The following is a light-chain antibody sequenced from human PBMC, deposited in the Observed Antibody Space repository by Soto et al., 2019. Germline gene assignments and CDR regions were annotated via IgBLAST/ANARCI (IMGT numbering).Light chain of an antibody. CDR3: QQYSSSPPIT. CDR1: QSVSSSY. Sequence: EIVLTQSPGTLSLSPCERSTLSCRASQSVSSSYLAWYQQKPGQAPRLLIYGASSRATGIPDRFSGSGSGTDFTLTISRLEPEDFAVYYCQQYSSSPPITFGQGTRLEIK. V-gene: IGKV3-20*01. CDR2: GAS. J-gene: IGKJ5*01.